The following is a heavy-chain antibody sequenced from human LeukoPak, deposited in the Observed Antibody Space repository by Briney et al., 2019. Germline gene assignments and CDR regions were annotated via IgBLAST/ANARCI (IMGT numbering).Heavy chain of an antibody. CDR1: GFTFSTYT. V-gene: IGHV3-48*04. CDR3: ARDFDYGDYIDF. Sequence: GGSLRLCCVASGFTFSTYTFNWVRQAPGKGLEWLSYISSGGLTIFYADSVKGRFTISRDNTKNAIYLDMTNLRAEDTAVYYCARDFDYGDYIDFWGQGTLVAVSS. J-gene: IGHJ4*02. CDR2: ISSGGLTI. D-gene: IGHD4/OR15-4a*01.